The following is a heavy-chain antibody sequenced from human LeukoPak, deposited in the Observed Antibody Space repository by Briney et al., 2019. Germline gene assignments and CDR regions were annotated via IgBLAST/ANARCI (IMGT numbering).Heavy chain of an antibody. CDR2: ISGRGGSGRST. V-gene: IGHV3-23*01. CDR1: GFSFSYYG. D-gene: IGHD1-26*01. Sequence: GGTLRLSCAASGFSFSYYGMSWVRQAPGKGLEWVSAISGRGGSGRSTYYADSVKGRFTISRDDSKHTLYLQMNSLRGEDTAVYYCARGGSYLSAFDIWGQGTMVTVSS. J-gene: IGHJ3*02. CDR3: ARGGSYLSAFDI.